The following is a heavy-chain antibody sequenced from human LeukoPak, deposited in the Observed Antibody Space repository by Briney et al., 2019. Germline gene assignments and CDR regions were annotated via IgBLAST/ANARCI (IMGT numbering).Heavy chain of an antibody. CDR3: ARAPGYLVDY. J-gene: IGHJ4*02. CDR2: IYYSGST. V-gene: IGHV4-61*05. CDR1: GGSTSSSSYY. D-gene: IGHD1-1*01. Sequence: SETLSLTCTVSGGSTSSSSYYWGWIRQPPGKGLEWIGYIYYSGSTNYNPSLKSRVTVSVDTSKNQFSLKLSSVTAADTAVYYCARAPGYLVDYWGQGTLVTVSS.